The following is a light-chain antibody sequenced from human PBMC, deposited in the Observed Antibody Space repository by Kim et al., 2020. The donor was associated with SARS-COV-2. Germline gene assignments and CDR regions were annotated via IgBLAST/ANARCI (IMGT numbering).Light chain of an antibody. CDR1: QGISTF. Sequence: GERATLSCRASQGISTFLAWYQHKPGQPPRLLIYDASNRASGIPARFSGSGSGTDFTLTITSLDPEDFAVYYCQQRSNWPLTWTFGQGTKVDIK. J-gene: IGKJ1*01. CDR3: QQRSNWPLTWT. V-gene: IGKV3-11*01. CDR2: DAS.